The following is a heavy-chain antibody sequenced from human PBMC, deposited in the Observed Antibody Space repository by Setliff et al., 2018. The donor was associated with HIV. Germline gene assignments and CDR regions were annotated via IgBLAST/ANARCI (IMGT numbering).Heavy chain of an antibody. CDR3: ARHSDWYGNDAFDI. CDR2: INSDGSSI. J-gene: IGHJ3*02. CDR1: GFIFSNYW. Sequence: GGSLRLSCAASGFIFSNYWMHWVRQALGKGLVWVSRINSDGSSISYADSVKGRFTISRDNAKNTLYLQMNSLRGEDTAVYYCARHSDWYGNDAFDIWGQGTRVTVSS. V-gene: IGHV3-74*01. D-gene: IGHD6-19*01.